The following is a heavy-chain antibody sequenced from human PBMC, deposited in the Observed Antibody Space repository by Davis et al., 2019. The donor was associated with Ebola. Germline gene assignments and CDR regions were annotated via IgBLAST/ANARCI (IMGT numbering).Heavy chain of an antibody. V-gene: IGHV1-18*01. D-gene: IGHD3-16*01. J-gene: IGHJ4*02. CDR1: GYPFTRYG. CDR2: ISAYNGNT. CDR3: ARDEGALPFDY. Sequence: ASVPVSRMASGYPFTRYGISWVRQAPGQGLEWMGWISAYNGNTNYAQKLQGRVTMTTDTSTSTAYMELRSLRSDDTAVYYCARDEGALPFDYWGQGTLVTVSS.